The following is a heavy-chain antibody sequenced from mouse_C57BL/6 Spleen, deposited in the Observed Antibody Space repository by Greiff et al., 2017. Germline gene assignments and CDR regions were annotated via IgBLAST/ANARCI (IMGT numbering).Heavy chain of an antibody. V-gene: IGHV1-54*01. J-gene: IGHJ1*03. CDR2: INPGSGGT. CDR1: GYAFTNYL. Sequence: VQLQQSGAELVRPGASVKVSCKASGYAFTNYLIEWVKQRPGQGLAWIGVINPGSGGTNYNEKFKGKATLTADKSSSTASMQLTSLTSEDSAVYCCARGPRGWYFDVGGTGTTVTVSS. CDR3: ARGPRGWYFDV.